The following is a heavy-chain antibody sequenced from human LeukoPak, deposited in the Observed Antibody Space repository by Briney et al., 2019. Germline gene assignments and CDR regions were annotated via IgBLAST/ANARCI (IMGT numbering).Heavy chain of an antibody. CDR2: IYYSGST. CDR3: VRTRVGISSWAFGS. V-gene: IGHV4-59*01. D-gene: IGHD6-13*01. J-gene: IGHJ4*01. CDR1: GGSISSYY. Sequence: SETLSLTCTVSGGSISSYYWNWIRQPPGKGLEWIGYIYYSGSTNYNPSLKSRVTISVDTPKNQFSLKLSSVTAADTAVYYCVRTRVGISSWAFGSWGQGTLVTVSS.